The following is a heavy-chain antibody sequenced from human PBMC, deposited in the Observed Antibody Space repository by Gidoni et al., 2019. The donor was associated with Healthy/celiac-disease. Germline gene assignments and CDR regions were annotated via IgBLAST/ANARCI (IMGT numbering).Heavy chain of an antibody. V-gene: IGHV4-31*03. Sequence: QVQLQESGPGLVKPSQTLSLTCTVSGGSISSGGYYWSWIRQHPGKGLEWIGYIYYSGSTYYNPSLKSRVTISVDTSKNQFSLKLSSVTAADTAVYYCARDIVVVVAAIRKHWFDPWGQGTLVTVSS. CDR1: GGSISSGGYY. J-gene: IGHJ5*02. CDR3: ARDIVVVVAAIRKHWFDP. D-gene: IGHD2-15*01. CDR2: IYYSGST.